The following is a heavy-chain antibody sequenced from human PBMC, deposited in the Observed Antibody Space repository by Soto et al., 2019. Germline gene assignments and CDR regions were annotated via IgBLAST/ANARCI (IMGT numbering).Heavy chain of an antibody. Sequence: QVQLVESGGGVVQPGRSLRLSCAASGFTISSYGMHWVRQAPGKGLEWVAVISYDGSNKYYADSVKGRFTISRDNSKNTLYLQMNSLRAEDTAVYYCAKEPYQYYHILTGWGNYFDYWGQGTLVTVSS. D-gene: IGHD3-9*01. CDR2: ISYDGSNK. J-gene: IGHJ4*02. CDR3: AKEPYQYYHILTGWGNYFDY. CDR1: GFTISSYG. V-gene: IGHV3-30*18.